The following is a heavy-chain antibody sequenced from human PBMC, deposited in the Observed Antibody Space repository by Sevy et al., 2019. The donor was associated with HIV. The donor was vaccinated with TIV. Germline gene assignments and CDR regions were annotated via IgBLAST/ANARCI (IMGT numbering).Heavy chain of an antibody. CDR2: IKQDGSEK. Sequence: GGSLRLSCAASGFTFSSYWMTWVRQAPGKGLEWVANIKQDGSEKYYVDSVKGRFTISRDNAKNSLYLQMNSLRAEDTAMHYCARGVYYYDSSAYFAFDIWGRGTMVTVSS. CDR1: GFTFSSYW. V-gene: IGHV3-7*01. J-gene: IGHJ3*02. D-gene: IGHD3-22*01. CDR3: ARGVYYYDSSAYFAFDI.